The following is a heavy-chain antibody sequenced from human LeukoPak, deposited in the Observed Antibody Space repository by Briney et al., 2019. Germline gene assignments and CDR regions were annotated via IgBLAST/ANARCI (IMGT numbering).Heavy chain of an antibody. D-gene: IGHD2-21*02. V-gene: IGHV1-46*01. CDR2: INPSGGST. J-gene: IGHJ4*02. CDR3: ARTYCGGDCKNRYFDY. Sequence: GASVKVSCKASGYILSSYYMHWVRQAPGQGLEWMGIINPSGGSTDYAQKFQGRVTMTRDKSTSTVYMELNSLRSEDTAPYYCARTYCGGDCKNRYFDYWGQGTLVTVSS. CDR1: GYILSSYY.